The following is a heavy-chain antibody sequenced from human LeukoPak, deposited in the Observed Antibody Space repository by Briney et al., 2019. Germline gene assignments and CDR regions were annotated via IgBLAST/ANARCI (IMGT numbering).Heavy chain of an antibody. CDR1: GGTFSSYA. D-gene: IGHD6-13*01. CDR3: ARDRIGSTWRSVFDF. Sequence: SVKVSCKASGGTFSSYAISWVRQAPGQGLEWMGGIIPIFGTANYAQKFQGRVTITADKSTSTAYMDLNSLTSEDTAVYCCARDRIGSTWRSVFDFWGQGTLVIVSS. J-gene: IGHJ4*02. CDR2: IIPIFGTA. V-gene: IGHV1-69*06.